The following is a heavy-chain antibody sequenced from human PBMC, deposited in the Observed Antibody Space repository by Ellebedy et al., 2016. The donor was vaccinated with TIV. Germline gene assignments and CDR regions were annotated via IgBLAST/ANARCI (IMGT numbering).Heavy chain of an antibody. Sequence: GGSLRLSCAASGFTFDDSTMHWVRQAPGKGLEWVSLITWDSGNTYYADSVKGRFTISRDNSKNSLFLQMNSLRSEDTTFYYCAKDDYDTTGYYYAYWGQGTLVTVSS. D-gene: IGHD3-22*01. CDR1: GFTFDDST. V-gene: IGHV3-43*01. CDR3: AKDDYDTTGYYYAY. J-gene: IGHJ4*01. CDR2: ITWDSGNT.